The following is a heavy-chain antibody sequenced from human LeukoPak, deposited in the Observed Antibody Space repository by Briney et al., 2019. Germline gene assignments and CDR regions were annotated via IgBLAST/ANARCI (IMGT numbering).Heavy chain of an antibody. Sequence: GGSLRLSCAASGFTFSFYTMSWVRQAPGKGLEWVSGISGSGYSTYYADSVKGRFTISRDNSKNTLYLQMNSLRVEDTAIYYCAKRRYCSTTSCHGIDYWGQGTLVTVSS. D-gene: IGHD2-2*01. CDR2: ISGSGYST. CDR1: GFTFSFYT. J-gene: IGHJ4*02. CDR3: AKRRYCSTTSCHGIDY. V-gene: IGHV3-23*01.